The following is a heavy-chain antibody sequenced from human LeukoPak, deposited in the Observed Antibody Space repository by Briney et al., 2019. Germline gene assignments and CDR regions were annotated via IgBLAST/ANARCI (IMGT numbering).Heavy chain of an antibody. CDR1: GFTFRSYS. CDR3: ARESYRFGEFYFDY. D-gene: IGHD3-10*01. V-gene: IGHV3-21*01. Sequence: GGSLRLSCAASGFTFRSYSLNWVRQAPGKGLEWVSSISSSGAYIYYADSVKGRFTISRDNGKDSLYLQMNSLRDEDTAVYYCARESYRFGEFYFDYWGQGTLVTVSS. CDR2: ISSSGAYI. J-gene: IGHJ4*02.